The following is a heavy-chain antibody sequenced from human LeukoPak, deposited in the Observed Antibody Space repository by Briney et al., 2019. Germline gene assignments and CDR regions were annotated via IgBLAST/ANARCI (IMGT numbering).Heavy chain of an antibody. CDR3: ALGSGRYDSSDFDC. CDR2: IKEDGSEK. V-gene: IGHV3-7*03. Sequence: GGSLRLSCAASGFTFSSYWMSWVRQAPGKGLEWVANIKEDGSEKYYVDSVKGRFTISRDNAKNSLYLQMNSLRAEDTAVYYCALGSGRYDSSDFDCWGQGTLVTVSS. J-gene: IGHJ4*02. D-gene: IGHD3-22*01. CDR1: GFTFSSYW.